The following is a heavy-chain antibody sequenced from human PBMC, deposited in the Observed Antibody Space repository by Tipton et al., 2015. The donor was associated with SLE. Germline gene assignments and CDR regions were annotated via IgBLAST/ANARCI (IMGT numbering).Heavy chain of an antibody. V-gene: IGHV5-51*03. D-gene: IGHD1-14*01. J-gene: IGHJ3*01. CDR2: IYPGDSDT. Sequence: QSGAEVKESGESLRISCQGSGYAFASYWIAWVRQMPGKGLECMGIIYPGDSDTRYSPSFQGQVTISADKSISTAYLQWSSLKASDTAMYYCARRNFDAFDVWGQGTMVTVSS. CDR3: ARRNFDAFDV. CDR1: GYAFASYW.